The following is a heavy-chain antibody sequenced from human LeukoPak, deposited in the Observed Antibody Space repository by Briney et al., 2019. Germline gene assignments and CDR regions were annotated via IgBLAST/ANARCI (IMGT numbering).Heavy chain of an antibody. J-gene: IGHJ4*02. CDR3: AREGSVLRYFEAIDY. D-gene: IGHD3-9*01. CDR1: GFTFSSYG. CDR2: IWYDGSNK. Sequence: GRSLRLSCAASGFTFSSYGMHWVRQAPGKGLEWVAVIWYDGSNKYYADSVKGRFTISRDNSKNTLYLQMNSLRAEDRAVYYCAREGSVLRYFEAIDYWGQGTLVTVSS. V-gene: IGHV3-33*01.